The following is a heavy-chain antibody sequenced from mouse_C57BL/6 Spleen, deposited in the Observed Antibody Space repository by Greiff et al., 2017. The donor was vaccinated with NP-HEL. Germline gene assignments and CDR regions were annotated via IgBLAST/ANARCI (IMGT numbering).Heavy chain of an antibody. CDR2: IRSKSSNYAT. CDR3: VRDHSLMDY. Sequence: EVKLVESGGGLVQPKGSLKLSCAASGFTFNTYAMHWVRQAPGKGLEWVARIRSKSSNYATYYADSVKDRFPISRDDSQSKLSLQMDNLKTEDTAMCYCVRDHSLMDYWGQGTSVTVSS. CDR1: GFTFNTYA. J-gene: IGHJ4*01. V-gene: IGHV10-3*01.